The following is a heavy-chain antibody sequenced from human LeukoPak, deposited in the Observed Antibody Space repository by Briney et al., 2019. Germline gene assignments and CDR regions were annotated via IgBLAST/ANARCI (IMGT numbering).Heavy chain of an antibody. J-gene: IGHJ4*02. D-gene: IGHD3-22*01. V-gene: IGHV3-9*01. CDR3: AKTTSPWLLLDSGDY. Sequence: GGSLRLSCAASGFTFDDYAMHWVRQAPGKGLEWVSGISWNSGSIGYADSVKGRFTISRDNAKNSLYLQMNSLRAQDTALYYCAKTTSPWLLLDSGDYWGQGTLVTGSS. CDR1: GFTFDDYA. CDR2: ISWNSGSI.